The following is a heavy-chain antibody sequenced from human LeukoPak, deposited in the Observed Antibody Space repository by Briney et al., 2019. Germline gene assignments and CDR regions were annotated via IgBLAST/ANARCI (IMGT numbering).Heavy chain of an antibody. V-gene: IGHV4-61*02. CDR2: IYTSGST. J-gene: IGHJ4*02. CDR1: GGSISSGSYY. CDR3: ARAADGPAALPGFDY. Sequence: PSETLSLTCTVSGGSISSGSYYWSWIRQPAGKGLEWIGRIYTSGSTNYNPSLKSRVTISVDTSKNQFSLKLSSVTAADTAVYYCARAADGPAALPGFDYWGQGTLVTVSS. D-gene: IGHD2-2*01.